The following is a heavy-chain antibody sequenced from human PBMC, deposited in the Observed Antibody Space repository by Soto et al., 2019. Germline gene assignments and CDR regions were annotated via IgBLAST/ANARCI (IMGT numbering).Heavy chain of an antibody. V-gene: IGHV4-39*01. CDR3: ARRSIAAAGTPLFDY. D-gene: IGHD6-13*01. J-gene: IGHJ4*02. CDR2: IYYSGGT. Sequence: SETLSLTCTVSGGSISSSSYYWGWIRQPPGKGLEWIGSIYYSGGTYYNPSLKSRVTISVDTSKNQFSLKLSSVTAADTAVYYCARRSIAAAGTPLFDYWGQGTLVTVSS. CDR1: GGSISSSSYY.